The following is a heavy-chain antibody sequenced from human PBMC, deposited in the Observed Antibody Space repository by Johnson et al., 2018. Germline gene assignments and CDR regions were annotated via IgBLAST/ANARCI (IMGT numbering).Heavy chain of an antibody. CDR3: AGNSPRAGIFPFDDCAI. CDR2: VYHTGSA. Sequence: QVQLQQSGPGLVKPSETLSLTCTVSGGSISTFYWTWIRQFPGKGLEWIGYVYHTGSANYNPSLNNRVTISVATSNNQFSLSLTSVTAADTAVYYCAGNSPRAGIFPFDDCAIWGQGALVTVS. V-gene: IGHV4-59*01. J-gene: IGHJ3*02. D-gene: IGHD6-13*01. CDR1: GGSISTFY.